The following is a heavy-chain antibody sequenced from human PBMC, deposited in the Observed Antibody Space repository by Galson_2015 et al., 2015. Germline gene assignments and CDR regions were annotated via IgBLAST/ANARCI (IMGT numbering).Heavy chain of an antibody. CDR2: ISSGGTSK. CDR3: ARDPLGDRTVGLAY. V-gene: IGHV3-74*01. J-gene: IGHJ4*02. CDR1: GFTFSSDG. Sequence: SLRLPCAASGFTFSSDGMHWVRHAPGKGLVWISRISSGGTSKTYADSVKGRFTISRDNAKNPLYLQMNSLRAEDTAVYYCARDPLGDRTVGLAYWGQGPRVTVSS. D-gene: IGHD3-16*01.